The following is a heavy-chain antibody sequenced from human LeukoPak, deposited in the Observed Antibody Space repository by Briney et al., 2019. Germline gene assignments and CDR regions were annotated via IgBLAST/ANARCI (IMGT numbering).Heavy chain of an antibody. Sequence: SETLSLTCAVYGGSFSGYYWSWIRQPPGKGLEWIGEINHSGSTNYNPSLKSRVTISVDTSKNQFSLKLSSVTAADTAVYYCARAPKYSSSWYKWTIFDYWGQGTLVTASS. J-gene: IGHJ4*02. CDR3: ARAPKYSSSWYKWTIFDY. V-gene: IGHV4-34*01. CDR2: INHSGST. CDR1: GGSFSGYY. D-gene: IGHD6-13*01.